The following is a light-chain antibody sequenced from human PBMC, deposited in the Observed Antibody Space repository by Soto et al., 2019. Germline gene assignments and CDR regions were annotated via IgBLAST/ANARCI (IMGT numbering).Light chain of an antibody. CDR1: QAIKNF. V-gene: IGKV1-33*01. Sequence: DFQMTQSPSSLSASVGDRVTITCRATQAIKNFLNWYQQKPGRAPKLLISDASTLQRGVPSRFSGPVSGTHFTFVISSLQPEDVGTYDGQQSDNLPLTFGQGTRLDIK. J-gene: IGKJ5*01. CDR3: QQSDNLPLT. CDR2: DAS.